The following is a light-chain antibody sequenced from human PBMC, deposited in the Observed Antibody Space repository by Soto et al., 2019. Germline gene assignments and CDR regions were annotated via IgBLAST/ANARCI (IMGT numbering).Light chain of an antibody. Sequence: QAVVTQPASVSGSPGQSITISCTGTSSDIGGYNFVSWYQQHPGKVPKLMIYDVSNRPSGVSSRFSASKSGNTASLTISGLQGEDEADYYCNSYTSGSTWVFGGGTKVTVL. CDR2: DVS. CDR3: NSYTSGSTWV. V-gene: IGLV2-14*01. CDR1: SSDIGGYNF. J-gene: IGLJ3*02.